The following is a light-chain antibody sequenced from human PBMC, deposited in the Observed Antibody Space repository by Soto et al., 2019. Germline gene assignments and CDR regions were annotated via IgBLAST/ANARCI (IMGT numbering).Light chain of an antibody. Sequence: ETVMTQSPATLSVSPGERTTLSCRASQSVSSKLAWYQQKPGQAPRLLIYGASSRATGIPDRFSGSGSGTDFTLTISRLEPEDFAVYYCQQYGSSWTFGQGTKVDIK. CDR1: QSVSSK. V-gene: IGKV3-20*01. CDR2: GAS. CDR3: QQYGSSWT. J-gene: IGKJ1*01.